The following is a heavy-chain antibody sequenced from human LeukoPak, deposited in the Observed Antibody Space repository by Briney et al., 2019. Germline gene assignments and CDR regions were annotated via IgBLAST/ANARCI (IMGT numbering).Heavy chain of an antibody. CDR2: INPNSGGT. CDR1: GYTFTNYG. Sequence: ASVKVSCKASGYTFTNYGISWVRQAPGQGLEWMGWINPNSGGTHYSQKFQGRVTMTRDTSISTAYMELSRLRSDDTAVYYCARDRHDILTGYYNWFDPWGQGTLVTVSS. CDR3: ARDRHDILTGYYNWFDP. J-gene: IGHJ5*02. D-gene: IGHD3-9*01. V-gene: IGHV1-2*02.